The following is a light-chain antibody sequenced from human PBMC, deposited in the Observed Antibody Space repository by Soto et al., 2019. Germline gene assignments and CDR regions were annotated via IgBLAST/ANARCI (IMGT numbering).Light chain of an antibody. CDR3: QQCRNFPLT. CDR1: QNVYNN. V-gene: IGKV3-15*01. J-gene: IGKJ4*01. Sequence: EIVMTQSPATLSASPGEGATLSCKAGQNVYNNLAWYQQRPGQPPRLLIYDASTRATGISARFSGSGYGTEFTLTISSLQSVDLAVYFCQQCRNFPLTFGGGISVDIK. CDR2: DAS.